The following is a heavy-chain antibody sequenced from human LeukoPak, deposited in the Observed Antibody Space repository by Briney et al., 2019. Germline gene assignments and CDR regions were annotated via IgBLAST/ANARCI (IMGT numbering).Heavy chain of an antibody. CDR2: ISSSSSYT. CDR3: AKSPEGYCSGGTCHLYFDY. D-gene: IGHD2-15*01. CDR1: GFTFSTYS. J-gene: IGHJ4*02. Sequence: PGGSLRLSCAASGFTFSTYSMNWVRQAPGKGLEWVSSISSSSSYTYYADSVKGRFTISRDNAENSLYLQMNSLRAEDTAVFYCAKSPEGYCSGGTCHLYFDYWGQGSLVTVSS. V-gene: IGHV3-21*01.